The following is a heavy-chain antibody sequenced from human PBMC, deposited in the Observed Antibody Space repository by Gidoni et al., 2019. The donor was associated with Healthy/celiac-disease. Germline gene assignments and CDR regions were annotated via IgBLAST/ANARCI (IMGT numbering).Heavy chain of an antibody. V-gene: IGHV4-61*02. Sequence: QVQLQESGPGLVKPSQTLSLTCTVSGGSISSGSYYWSWIRQPAGKGLEWIGRIYTSGSTNYNPSLKSRVTISVDTSKNQFSLKLSSVTAADTAVYYCARSGYSSGWYPVGYWGQGTLVTVSS. CDR2: IYTSGST. CDR3: ARSGYSSGWYPVGY. J-gene: IGHJ4*02. D-gene: IGHD6-19*01. CDR1: GGSISSGSYY.